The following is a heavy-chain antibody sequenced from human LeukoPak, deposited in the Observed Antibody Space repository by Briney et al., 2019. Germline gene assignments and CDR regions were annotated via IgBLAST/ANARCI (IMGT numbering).Heavy chain of an antibody. CDR2: IYTSGST. J-gene: IGHJ6*02. CDR3: AREATYYYVSGERYYGMDV. Sequence: SETLSLTCTVSGGSISSYYWSWIRHPAGKGLEWIGRIYTSGSTNYNPSLKSRVTMSVDTSKNQFSLKLSSVTAADTAVYYCAREATYYYVSGERYYGMDVWGQGTTVTVSS. V-gene: IGHV4-4*07. CDR1: GGSISSYY. D-gene: IGHD3-10*01.